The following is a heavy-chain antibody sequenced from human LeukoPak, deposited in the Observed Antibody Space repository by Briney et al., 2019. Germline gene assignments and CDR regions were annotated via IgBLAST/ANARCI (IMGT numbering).Heavy chain of an antibody. V-gene: IGHV3-13*01. D-gene: IGHD2-15*01. J-gene: IGHJ2*01. CDR2: IGTAGDT. CDR3: ARGGEVVGSDWYFDL. Sequence: GSLRLSCAASGFTFSSYDMHWVRQATGKGLEWVSAIGTAGDTYYPGSVKGRFTISRENAKNSLYLQMNSLRAGDTAVYYCARGGEVVGSDWYFDLWGRGTLVTVSS. CDR1: GFTFSSYD.